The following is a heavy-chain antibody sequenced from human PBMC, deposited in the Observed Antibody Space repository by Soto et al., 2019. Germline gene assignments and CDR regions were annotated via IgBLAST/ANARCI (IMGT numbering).Heavy chain of an antibody. CDR1: GYIFSSFG. J-gene: IGHJ6*02. Sequence: QVQLVQSGAEVKKPGASVKVSCQASGYIFSSFGIIWVRQAPGQGLEWMGWISAYNDNTDYAQKLQGRVTMTTDTSTSTAYVELRIMSSNDTAVYYYAREARDYGDYYGMDVWGQGTTVTVSS. CDR2: ISAYNDNT. CDR3: AREARDYGDYYGMDV. V-gene: IGHV1-18*01. D-gene: IGHD4-17*01.